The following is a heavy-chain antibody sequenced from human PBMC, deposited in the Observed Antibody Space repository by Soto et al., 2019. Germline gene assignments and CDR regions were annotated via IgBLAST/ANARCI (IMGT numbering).Heavy chain of an antibody. V-gene: IGHV3-30-3*01. J-gene: IGHJ6*02. CDR3: ARDVXIYGSGSYYYYYYGMDV. D-gene: IGHD3-10*01. Sequence: GGSLRLSCAASGFTFSSYAMHWVRQAPGKGLEWVAVISYDGSNKYYADSVKGRFTISRDNSKNTLYLQMNSLRAEDTAVYYCARDVXIYGSGSYYYYYYGMDVWGQGTTVTVSS. CDR1: GFTFSSYA. CDR2: ISYDGSNK.